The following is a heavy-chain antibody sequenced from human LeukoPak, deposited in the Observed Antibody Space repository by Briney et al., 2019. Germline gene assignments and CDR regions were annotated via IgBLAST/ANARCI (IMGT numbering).Heavy chain of an antibody. CDR1: GYTFTGYY. Sequence: ASVKVSCKASGYTFTGYYMHWVRQAPGQGLEWMGWINPNSGGTNYAQKFQGWVTMTRDTSISTAYMELSTLRSDDTAVYYCAREEQLQGLRFDPWGQGTLVTVSS. V-gene: IGHV1-2*04. CDR3: AREEQLQGLRFDP. D-gene: IGHD6-19*01. CDR2: INPNSGGT. J-gene: IGHJ5*02.